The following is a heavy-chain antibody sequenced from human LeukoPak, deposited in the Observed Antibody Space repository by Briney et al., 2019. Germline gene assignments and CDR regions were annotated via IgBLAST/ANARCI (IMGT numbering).Heavy chain of an antibody. CDR3: ATGRGDY. D-gene: IGHD3-16*01. J-gene: IGHJ4*02. CDR1: GFIVSSNF. Sequence: GGSLRLSCAASGFIVSSNFMSWVRQAPGKGLECVSLINSGGTTYSADSVKGRFTISRDDSKNTLYLQMNSLRPEDTAVYYCATGRGDYWGQGTLVTVSS. CDR2: INSGGTT. V-gene: IGHV3-53*01.